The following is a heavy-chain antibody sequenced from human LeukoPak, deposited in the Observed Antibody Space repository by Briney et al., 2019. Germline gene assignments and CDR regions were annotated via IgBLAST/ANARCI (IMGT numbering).Heavy chain of an antibody. Sequence: KTGGSLRLSCAASGFTFSSYSMNWVRQAPGKGLEWVSSISSSSSYIYYADSVKGRFTISRDNAKNSLYLQMNSLRAEDTAVYYCAGEYDYGGNGVYWGQGTLVTVSS. CDR3: AGEYDYGGNGVY. CDR2: ISSSSSYI. D-gene: IGHD4-23*01. J-gene: IGHJ4*02. V-gene: IGHV3-21*01. CDR1: GFTFSSYS.